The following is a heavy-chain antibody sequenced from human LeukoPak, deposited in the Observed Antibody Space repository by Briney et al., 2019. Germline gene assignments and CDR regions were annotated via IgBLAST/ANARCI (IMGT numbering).Heavy chain of an antibody. CDR3: ARGHGYYYDSSGYYYDY. V-gene: IGHV4-34*01. D-gene: IGHD3-22*01. CDR2: INHSGST. J-gene: IGHJ4*02. CDR1: GGSFSGYY. Sequence: SETLSLTCAVYGGSFSGYYWSWIRQPPGKGLEWIGEINHSGSTNYNPSLKSRVTISVDMSKNQFSLKLSSVTAADTAVYYCARGHGYYYDSSGYYYDYWGQGTLVTVSS.